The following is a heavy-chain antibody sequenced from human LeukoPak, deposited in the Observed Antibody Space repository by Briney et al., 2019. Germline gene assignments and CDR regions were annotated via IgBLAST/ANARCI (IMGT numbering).Heavy chain of an antibody. CDR3: ARDRYNWNDGYYYYYMDV. CDR2: ISSSSSTI. V-gene: IGHV3-48*04. D-gene: IGHD1-1*01. Sequence: QAGGSLRLSCAASGFTFSSYSMNWVRQAPGKGLEWVSYISSSSSTIYYADSVKGRFTVSRDNAKNSLYLQMNSLRAEDTAVYYCARDRYNWNDGYYYYYMDVWGKGTTVTVSS. J-gene: IGHJ6*03. CDR1: GFTFSSYS.